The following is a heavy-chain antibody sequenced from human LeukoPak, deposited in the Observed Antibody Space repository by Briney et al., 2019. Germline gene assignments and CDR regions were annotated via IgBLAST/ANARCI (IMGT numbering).Heavy chain of an antibody. Sequence: GGSLRLSCAASGFTFSSYAKSWVRQAPGKGLEWVSGISGSGGSTYYADSVKGRFTISRDNSRNTLYLQMNSLRGEDAAVYSCARGGIPTGPYYYFYYMDVWGKGTAVTVSS. CDR2: ISGSGGST. CDR1: GFTFSSYA. CDR3: ARGGIPTGPYYYFYYMDV. V-gene: IGHV3-23*01. J-gene: IGHJ6*03. D-gene: IGHD3-10*01.